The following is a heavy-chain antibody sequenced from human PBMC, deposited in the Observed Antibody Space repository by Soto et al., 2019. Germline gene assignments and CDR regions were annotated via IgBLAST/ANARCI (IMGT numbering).Heavy chain of an antibody. D-gene: IGHD3-16*01. Sequence: EVQLVESGGGLVQPGGSLRLSCEASGFTFSNYWFHWVRQAPGKGLVWVSRTNQHGTIIDYADFAKGRFTISRDNAKNMVYRETNGLRAGDPAVYFCTRDMGGGGGFWGQGTLVTVSS. CDR2: TNQHGTII. V-gene: IGHV3-74*01. J-gene: IGHJ4*02. CDR1: GFTFSNYW. CDR3: TRDMGGGGGF.